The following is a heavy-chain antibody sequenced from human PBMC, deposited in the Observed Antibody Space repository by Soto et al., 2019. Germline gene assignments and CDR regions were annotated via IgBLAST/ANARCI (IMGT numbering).Heavy chain of an antibody. CDR1: GFTFSNHA. D-gene: IGHD2-15*01. CDR3: GKDLRGSFVAYFDS. J-gene: IGHJ4*02. Sequence: SGGSLRLSCAVSGFTFSNHAMSWVRQAPGKGLEWVSAISSSAATTHYADSVKGRFTISRDNSKNTLYLQMSSLRDEYTAVYYWGKDLRGSFVAYFDSWGQGALVTVSS. CDR2: ISSSAATT. V-gene: IGHV3-23*01.